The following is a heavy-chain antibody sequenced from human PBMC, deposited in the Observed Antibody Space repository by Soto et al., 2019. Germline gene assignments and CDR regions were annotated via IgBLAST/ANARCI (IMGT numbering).Heavy chain of an antibody. CDR2: IYSGGST. CDR1: GFTVSSNY. CDR3: ARAISSWYKGYYFDY. Sequence: EVQLVESGGGLVQPGGSLRLSCAASGFTVSSNYMSWVRQAPGKGLEWVSVIYSGGSTYYADSVKGRFTISRHNSKNTLYLQMNSLRAEDTAVYYCARAISSWYKGYYFDYWGQGTLVTVSS. D-gene: IGHD6-13*01. V-gene: IGHV3-53*04. J-gene: IGHJ4*02.